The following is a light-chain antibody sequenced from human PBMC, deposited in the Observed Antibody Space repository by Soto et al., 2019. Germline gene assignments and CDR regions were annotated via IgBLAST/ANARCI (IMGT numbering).Light chain of an antibody. V-gene: IGKV3-20*01. CDR2: AAT. CDR1: QSVSSSY. J-gene: IGKJ1*01. CDR3: QQYDRSPSWT. Sequence: EIVLTQSPGTLSLSPGERATLSCRASQSVSSSYLTWYQQKPGQAPRLLIYAATSRATGIPDRFSGSGSGTDFTLTISRLEPEDFAVYYCQQYDRSPSWTFGQGTKVEIK.